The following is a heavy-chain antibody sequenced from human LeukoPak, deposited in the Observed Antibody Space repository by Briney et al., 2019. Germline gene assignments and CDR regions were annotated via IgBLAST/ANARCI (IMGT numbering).Heavy chain of an antibody. D-gene: IGHD3-9*01. CDR3: AKDKVYDILTGYNDY. CDR1: GFTFSSYW. CDR2: ISYDGSNK. J-gene: IGHJ4*02. V-gene: IGHV3-30*18. Sequence: GGSLRLSCAASGFTFSSYWMGWVRQAPGKGLEWVAVISYDGSNKYYADSVKGRFTISRDNAKNSLYLQMNSLRAEDTALYYCAKDKVYDILTGYNDYWGQGTLVTVSS.